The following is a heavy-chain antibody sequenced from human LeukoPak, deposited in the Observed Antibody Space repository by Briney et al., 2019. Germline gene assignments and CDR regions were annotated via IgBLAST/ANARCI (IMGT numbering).Heavy chain of an antibody. V-gene: IGHV4-4*02. CDR1: SDSIITNDW. J-gene: IGHJ4*02. CDR2: IHQGGTT. Sequence: SETLSLTCAVSSDSIITNDWWNWVRQSPGKGLEWIGEIHQGGTTHYSPSLKSRITVSVDKSKNQFSLNLDSVTAADTAVYYCARRGGVTSGNFYLNYFDSWGQGILVTVSS. D-gene: IGHD3-16*01. CDR3: ARRGGVTSGNFYLNYFDS.